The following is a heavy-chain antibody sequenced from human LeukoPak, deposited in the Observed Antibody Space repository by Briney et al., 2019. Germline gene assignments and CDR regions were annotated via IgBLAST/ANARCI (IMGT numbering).Heavy chain of an antibody. Sequence: GGSLRLSCAASGFIFSSHWMNWVRQAPGKGLVWVSRIRTDGTITTYADSVKGRFSISRDNAKNTLCLQVNSRRVEDTAVYYCAREGTGSYMDVWGKGTTVTVSS. CDR2: IRTDGTIT. J-gene: IGHJ6*03. CDR1: GFIFSSHW. V-gene: IGHV3-74*01. D-gene: IGHD1/OR15-1a*01. CDR3: AREGTGSYMDV.